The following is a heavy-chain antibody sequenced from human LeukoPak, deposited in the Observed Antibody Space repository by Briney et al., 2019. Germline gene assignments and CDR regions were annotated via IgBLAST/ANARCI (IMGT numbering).Heavy chain of an antibody. CDR2: IKQDGSEK. J-gene: IGHJ6*03. CDR3: ARGGGSAASGSQVRVDYMDV. V-gene: IGHV3-7*01. CDR1: GFSLSSYW. D-gene: IGHD3-10*01. Sequence: GGSLRLSCAASGFSLSSYWMTWVRQAPGKGLEWVANIKQDGSEKNYVDSVKGRFTISRDNAKKTLYLQMDSLRVEDMAVYYCARGGGSAASGSQVRVDYMDVWGKGTTVTVSS.